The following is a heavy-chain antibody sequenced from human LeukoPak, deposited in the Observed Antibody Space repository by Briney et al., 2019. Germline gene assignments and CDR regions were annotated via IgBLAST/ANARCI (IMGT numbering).Heavy chain of an antibody. CDR1: GGSISSGGYS. Sequence: SQTLSLTCAVSGGSISSGGYSWNWIRQPPGKGLEWIGYIYHSGSTYYNPSLKSRVTISEDRSKNQFSLKLSSVTAADTAVYYCASSLSRYYYDSSGYAFDYWGQGTLVTVSS. V-gene: IGHV4-30-2*01. J-gene: IGHJ4*02. CDR3: ASSLSRYYYDSSGYAFDY. CDR2: IYHSGST. D-gene: IGHD3-22*01.